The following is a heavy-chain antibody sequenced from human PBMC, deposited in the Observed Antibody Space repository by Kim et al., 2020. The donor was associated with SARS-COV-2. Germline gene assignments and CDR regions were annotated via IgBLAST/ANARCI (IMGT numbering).Heavy chain of an antibody. D-gene: IGHD6-19*01. CDR3: ARDNHRYSSGWQRFDY. Sequence: ASVKVSCKASGYTFTSYGISWVRQAPGQGLEWMGWISAYNGNTNYAQKLQGRVTMTTDTSTSTAYMELRSLRSDDTAVYYCARDNHRYSSGWQRFDYWGQGTLVTVSS. CDR1: GYTFTSYG. CDR2: ISAYNGNT. J-gene: IGHJ4*02. V-gene: IGHV1-18*01.